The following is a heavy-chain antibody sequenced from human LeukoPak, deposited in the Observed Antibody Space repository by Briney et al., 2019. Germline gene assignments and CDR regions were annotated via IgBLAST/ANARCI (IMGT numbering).Heavy chain of an antibody. CDR3: ARASASGTYYFDY. J-gene: IGHJ4*02. V-gene: IGHV4-38-2*02. D-gene: IGHD1-26*01. CDR1: GYSISSGYY. Sequence: SETLSLTCTVSGYSISSGYYWGWIRQPPGKGLEWIGSIYHSGSTYYNPSLKSRVTIPVDTSKNQFSLKLSSVTAADTAVYYCARASASGTYYFDYWGQGTLVTVSS. CDR2: IYHSGST.